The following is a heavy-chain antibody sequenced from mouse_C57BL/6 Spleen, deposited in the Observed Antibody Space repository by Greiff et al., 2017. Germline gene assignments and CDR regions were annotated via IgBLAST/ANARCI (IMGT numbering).Heavy chain of an antibody. Sequence: EVQLQESGGGLVKPGGSLKLSCAASGFTFSSYAMSWVRQTPEKRLEWVATISDGGSYTYYPDNVKGRFTISRDNAKNNLYLQMSHLKSEDTAMYYCARDRNGSSYEYAMDYWGQGTSVTVSS. J-gene: IGHJ4*01. CDR1: GFTFSSYA. D-gene: IGHD1-1*01. V-gene: IGHV5-4*01. CDR3: ARDRNGSSYEYAMDY. CDR2: ISDGGSYT.